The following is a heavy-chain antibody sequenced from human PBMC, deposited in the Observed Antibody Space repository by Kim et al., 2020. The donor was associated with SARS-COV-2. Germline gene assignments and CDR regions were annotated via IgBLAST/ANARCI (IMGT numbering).Heavy chain of an antibody. V-gene: IGHV3-9*01. Sequence: GGSLRLSCAASGFTFSDYAMHWVRQAPGKGLEWVSGISWNSGSIGYADSVKGRFTISRDNAKNSLYLQMNSLRAEDTALYYCAKDRREWLSYYYYYYMDV. CDR2: ISWNSGSI. CDR3: AKDRREWLSYYYYYYMDV. J-gene: IGHJ6*03. D-gene: IGHD3-3*01. CDR1: GFTFSDYA.